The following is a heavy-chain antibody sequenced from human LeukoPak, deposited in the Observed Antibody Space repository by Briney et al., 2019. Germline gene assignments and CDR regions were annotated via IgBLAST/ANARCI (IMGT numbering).Heavy chain of an antibody. CDR3: TRGLGEHGGVSDR. CDR2: IKHDGSEQ. J-gene: IGHJ5*02. D-gene: IGHD3-16*01. Sequence: GGSLRLSCAASGFIFTSNRMNWVRQAPGKGLEWVANIKHDGSEQIYVDSVKGRFTISRDNAKDSVYLQMNSLRAEDTAVYYCTRGLGEHGGVSDRWGQGTLVFVS. CDR1: GFIFTSNR. V-gene: IGHV3-7*01.